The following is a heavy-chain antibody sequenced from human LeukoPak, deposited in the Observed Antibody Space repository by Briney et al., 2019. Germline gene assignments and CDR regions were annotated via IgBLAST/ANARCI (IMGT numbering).Heavy chain of an antibody. CDR2: INPNSGGT. V-gene: IGHV1-2*02. D-gene: IGHD3-3*01. CDR3: ARDREYYDFWSGYRTFDY. Sequence: ALVTVSCKASGYTFTGYYMHWVRQAPGQGLEWMGWINPNSGGTNYAQKFQGRVTMTRDTSISTAYMELSRLRSDDTAVYYCARDREYYDFWSGYRTFDYWGQGTLVTVSS. CDR1: GYTFTGYY. J-gene: IGHJ4*02.